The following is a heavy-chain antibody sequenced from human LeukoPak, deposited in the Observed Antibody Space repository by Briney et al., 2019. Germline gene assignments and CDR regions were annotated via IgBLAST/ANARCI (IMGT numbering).Heavy chain of an antibody. D-gene: IGHD6-13*01. Sequence: GGSLRLSCAASGFTFSSYGLNWARQAPGKGLEWVSVISGSGGSTYYADSVKGRFTISRDNSENTLYLQMNSLRAEDTAVYYCAKSGYSSSWSNAAVYNWFDPWGQGTLVTVSS. CDR3: AKSGYSSSWSNAAVYNWFDP. J-gene: IGHJ5*02. CDR2: ISGSGGST. V-gene: IGHV3-23*01. CDR1: GFTFSSYG.